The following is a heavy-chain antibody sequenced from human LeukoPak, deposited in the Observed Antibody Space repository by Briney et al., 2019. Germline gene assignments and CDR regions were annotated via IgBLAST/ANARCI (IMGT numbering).Heavy chain of an antibody. CDR3: ARAGGVSSWYHAFDI. V-gene: IGHV1-69*05. CDR1: GGTFSSYA. D-gene: IGHD6-13*01. CDR2: IIPIFGTA. J-gene: IGHJ3*02. Sequence: SVKVSCKASGGTFSSYAISWVRQAPGQGLEWMGRIIPIFGTANYAQKFQGRVTITTDESTSTAYMELSSLRSEDTVVYYCARAGGVSSWYHAFDIWGQGTMVTVSS.